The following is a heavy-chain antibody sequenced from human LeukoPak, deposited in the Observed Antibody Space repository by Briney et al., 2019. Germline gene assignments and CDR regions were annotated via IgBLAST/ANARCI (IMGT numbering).Heavy chain of an antibody. CDR3: ARRGAASDAFDI. V-gene: IGHV3-74*01. Sequence: GGSLRLSCAASGFTFSSYWMHWVRQAPGRGLVWVSRIKSDGSSTSDADSVKGRFTTSRDNAKNTLYLQMNSLRAEDTAVYYCARRGAASDAFDIWGQGTVVTVSS. CDR1: GFTFSSYW. CDR2: IKSDGSST. J-gene: IGHJ3*02. D-gene: IGHD3-16*01.